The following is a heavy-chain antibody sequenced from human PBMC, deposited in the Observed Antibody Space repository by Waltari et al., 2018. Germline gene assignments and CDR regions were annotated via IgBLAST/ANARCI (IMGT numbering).Heavy chain of an antibody. CDR3: ATYIGASIGTAAFDV. J-gene: IGHJ3*01. Sequence: QLQLQESGPGLVKPSETLSLTCSVSGFSIISNRLYWVWIRQTPGQGLEWLATMSYSGTTYSSPSLKGRVTISRDTSKNQVSLRLGSVTAADTAVYYCATYIGASIGTAAFDVWGQGTKVTVSS. D-gene: IGHD1-1*01. CDR1: GFSIISNRLY. CDR2: MSYSGTT. V-gene: IGHV4-39*01.